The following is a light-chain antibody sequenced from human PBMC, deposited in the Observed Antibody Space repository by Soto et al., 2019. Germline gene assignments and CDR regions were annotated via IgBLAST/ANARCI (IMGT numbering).Light chain of an antibody. V-gene: IGKV3-11*01. CDR3: QQRHMWPIT. J-gene: IGKJ5*01. CDR2: DAY. CDR1: QSLRSS. Sequence: ETLMTQSPYTLSVSIGERATLSCRASQSLRSSLAWYQQKPGQAPRLLIYDAYNRATGIPPRFSGSGSGTDFTLTISSLEPEDSAVYYCQQRHMWPITFGQGTRLEI.